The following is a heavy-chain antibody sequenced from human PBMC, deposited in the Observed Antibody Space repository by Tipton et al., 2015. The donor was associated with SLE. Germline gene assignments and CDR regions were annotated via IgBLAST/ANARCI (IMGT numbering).Heavy chain of an antibody. Sequence: TLSLTCTVSGGSVISNYWSWIRQAPGRGLEWIAYIYYSGSTNYNPSLKSRVTISVDPAKNQFSLKLTSVTAADTAVYYCARGMLTWRGAIIGVDVWGQGTSVNVSS. CDR2: IYYSGST. V-gene: IGHV4-59*08. CDR3: ARGMLTWRGAIIGVDV. D-gene: IGHD2-8*01. J-gene: IGHJ6*02. CDR1: GGSVISNY.